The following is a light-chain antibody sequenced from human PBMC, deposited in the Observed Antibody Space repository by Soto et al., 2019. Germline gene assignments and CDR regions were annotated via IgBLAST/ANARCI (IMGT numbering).Light chain of an antibody. CDR3: QQYENYWT. Sequence: LWTQCPSTLSATSEARVAITCRASQSISSWLAWYQHKPGKSPKLLIYDASNLDSGVPSRFRGSGSGTEFSLTISNLQPDDFAAYYCQQYENYWTVGQGTQVDIK. CDR2: DAS. CDR1: QSISSW. J-gene: IGKJ1*01. V-gene: IGKV1-5*01.